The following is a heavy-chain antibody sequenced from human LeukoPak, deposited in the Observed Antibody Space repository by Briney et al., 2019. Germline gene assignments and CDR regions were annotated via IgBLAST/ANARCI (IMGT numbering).Heavy chain of an antibody. CDR3: ARGRGDFDY. CDR2: VYYSGST. Sequence: SETLSLTCTVSGGSISSYYWSWIRQPPGKGLEWIGYVYYSGSTNYNPSLKSRVTISVDTSKNQFSLKLSSVTAADTAVYYCARGRGDFDYWGQGTLVTVSS. J-gene: IGHJ4*02. V-gene: IGHV4-59*01. CDR1: GGSISSYY.